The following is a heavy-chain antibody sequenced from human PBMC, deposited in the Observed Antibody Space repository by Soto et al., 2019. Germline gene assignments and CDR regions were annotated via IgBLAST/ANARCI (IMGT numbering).Heavy chain of an antibody. J-gene: IGHJ4*02. CDR1: GYIFIGSY. Sequence: QVQLVQSGAEMKSPGSSVKVSCKATGYIFIGSYLHWIRQAPGQGPEWMGSIYPATGDTDYAQTYQGRVILTGDTAIGTAYMELKWLTFYDTGMYYCARGPSEWGQGTLVTVSS. V-gene: IGHV1-2*02. CDR2: IYPATGDT. CDR3: ARGPSE.